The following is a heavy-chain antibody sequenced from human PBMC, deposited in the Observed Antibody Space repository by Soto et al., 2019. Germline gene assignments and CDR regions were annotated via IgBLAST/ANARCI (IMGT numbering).Heavy chain of an antibody. Sequence: QVQLVQSGAEVKKPGSTMKVSCKASSGTFSSYAISWVRQAPGQGLEWMGGIIPIFGTANYAQKFQGRVTITADESTSTAYMELSSLRSEDTAVYYCARDLVVPAAIHYGMDVWGQGTTVTVSS. CDR1: SGTFSSYA. CDR2: IIPIFGTA. D-gene: IGHD2-2*01. CDR3: ARDLVVPAAIHYGMDV. J-gene: IGHJ6*02. V-gene: IGHV1-69*12.